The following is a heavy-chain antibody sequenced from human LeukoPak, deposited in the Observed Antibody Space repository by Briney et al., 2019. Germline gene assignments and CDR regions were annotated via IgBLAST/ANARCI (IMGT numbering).Heavy chain of an antibody. CDR2: LSVSGATT. CDR3: ARGTTISPPEFDP. Sequence: GGSLRLSCVVSGFTFSSYAMSWVRQAPGKGLEWVSALSVSGATTYYPDSVKGRFTISRDNSKNTLYLQMNSLRAEDTAVYYCARGTTISPPEFDPWGQGTLVTVSS. V-gene: IGHV3-23*01. J-gene: IGHJ5*02. CDR1: GFTFSSYA. D-gene: IGHD3-3*01.